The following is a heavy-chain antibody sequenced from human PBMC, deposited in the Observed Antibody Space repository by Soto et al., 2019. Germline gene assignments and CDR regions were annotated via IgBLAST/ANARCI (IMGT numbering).Heavy chain of an antibody. J-gene: IGHJ4*02. D-gene: IGHD3-10*01. CDR3: AKLSALLWFGEAGVVKQPNAY. Sequence: PGGSLRLSCAASGFTFSSYAMSWVRQAPGKGLEWVSAISGSGGSTYYADSVKGRFTISRDNSKNTLYLQMNSLRAEDTAVYYCAKLSALLWFGEAGVVKQPNAYRGQGTLVTVSS. CDR2: ISGSGGST. V-gene: IGHV3-23*01. CDR1: GFTFSSYA.